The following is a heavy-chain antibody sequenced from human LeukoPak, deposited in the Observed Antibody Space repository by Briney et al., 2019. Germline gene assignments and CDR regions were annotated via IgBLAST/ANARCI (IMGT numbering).Heavy chain of an antibody. D-gene: IGHD3-3*01. CDR2: ISGSGHSS. CDR3: AKVTYYDFWSGPTGLDY. Sequence: GGSLRLSCAASGFTFSSYAMSWVRQAPGKGLEWVSGISGSGHSSYYADSVKGRFTISRDNSKNTLWLQMNSLRAEDTAVYYCAKVTYYDFWSGPTGLDYWGQGTLVTVSS. V-gene: IGHV3-23*01. J-gene: IGHJ4*02. CDR1: GFTFSSYA.